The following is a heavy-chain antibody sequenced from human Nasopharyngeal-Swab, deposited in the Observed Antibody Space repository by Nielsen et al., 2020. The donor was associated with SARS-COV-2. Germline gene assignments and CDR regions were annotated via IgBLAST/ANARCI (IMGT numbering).Heavy chain of an antibody. J-gene: IGHJ5*02. D-gene: IGHD1-26*01. V-gene: IGHV4-59*08. CDR3: AKLVGSTDWFDP. CDR2: IYNRGST. Sequence: GSLRLSCTVSGGSIINYYWSWIRQPPGKRPEWIGYIYNRGSTNYSPSLKSRATMSVDTSKNQFSLNLSSVSAADTAVYYCAKLVGSTDWFDPWGQGTLVTVSS. CDR1: GGSIINYY.